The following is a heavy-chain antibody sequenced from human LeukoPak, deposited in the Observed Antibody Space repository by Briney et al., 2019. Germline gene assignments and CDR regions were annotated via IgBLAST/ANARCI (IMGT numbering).Heavy chain of an antibody. J-gene: IGHJ4*02. CDR1: GFTFSDYW. D-gene: IGHD3-22*01. Sequence: AGGSLRLSCAASGFTFSDYWMTWVRQAPGKGLEWVANIKQDGSEKDYVDSVKGRFTISRDNAKNSLYLQMDSLRVEDTAVYYCARKGGYSSGYYYWGQGTLITVSS. CDR2: IKQDGSEK. V-gene: IGHV3-7*01. CDR3: ARKGGYSSGYYY.